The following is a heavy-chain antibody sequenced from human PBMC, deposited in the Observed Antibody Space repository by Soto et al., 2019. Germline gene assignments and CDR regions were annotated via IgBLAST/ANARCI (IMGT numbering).Heavy chain of an antibody. CDR1: GGTFSSYT. CDR2: IVPIRGIA. CDR3: GRGIPNYYMDV. Sequence: VTSVKVSCNAFGGTFSSYTISCVRQAPRQGIEWMGRIVPIRGIANYAQKFQGRVTITADKSTSAAYMELSSLRSEDPAVCYCGRGIPNYYMDVWGKGITVSVSS. J-gene: IGHJ6*03. V-gene: IGHV1-69*02.